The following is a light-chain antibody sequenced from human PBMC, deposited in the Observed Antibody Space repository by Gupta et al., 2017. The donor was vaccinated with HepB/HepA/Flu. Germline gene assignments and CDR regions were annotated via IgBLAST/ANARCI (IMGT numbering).Light chain of an antibody. CDR3: QKYNTAPST. V-gene: IGKV1-27*01. J-gene: IGKJ3*01. CDR2: STS. Sequence: DNQMTPSPSSLSASVGDRVTITCRASRGISTYLAWYQQKLGSVPKLLIYSTSTLQSGVPSRFSGSGSGTDFTLTISSLQPEDVATYYGQKYNTAPSTFGPGTKWMSN. CDR1: RGISTY.